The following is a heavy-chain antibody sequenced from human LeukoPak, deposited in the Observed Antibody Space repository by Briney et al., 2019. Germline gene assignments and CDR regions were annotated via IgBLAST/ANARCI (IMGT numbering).Heavy chain of an antibody. J-gene: IGHJ4*02. CDR3: ASGVDRAKTGY. Sequence: SETLSLTCTVPGGSISHSHWNWIRQPPGKGLEWIGCIYNTGTIDYNPSLKSRVTMSVDRSKNQFSLNLNSVTAADTAVYYCASGVDRAKTGYWGQGALVTVSS. CDR1: GGSISHSH. V-gene: IGHV4-59*08. CDR2: IYNTGTI. D-gene: IGHD5-18*01.